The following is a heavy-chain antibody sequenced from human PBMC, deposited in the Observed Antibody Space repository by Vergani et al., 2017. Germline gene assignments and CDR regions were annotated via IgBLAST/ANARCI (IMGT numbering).Heavy chain of an antibody. Sequence: QVQLVESGGGLVKPGGSLRLSCAASGFTFSDYYMSWIRQAPGKGLEWVSYISSSGSTIYYEDSVKGRFTISMDKAKNTLYLQLNSLRAEDPAVYYCARVLRGYSYGYVDYYYDMDVWGRGPTVTFSS. V-gene: IGHV3-11*01. CDR2: ISSSGSTI. J-gene: IGHJ6*03. CDR3: ARVLRGYSYGYVDYYYDMDV. D-gene: IGHD5-18*01. CDR1: GFTFSDYY.